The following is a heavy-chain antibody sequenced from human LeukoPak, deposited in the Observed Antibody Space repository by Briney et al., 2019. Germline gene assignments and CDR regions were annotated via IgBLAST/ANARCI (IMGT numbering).Heavy chain of an antibody. CDR2: IYYSGST. D-gene: IGHD3-3*01. CDR3: ARAEREDYDFWSGPYYFDY. Sequence: PSETLSLTCTVSGGSISSYYWSWIRQPPGKGLEWIGYIYYSGSTNYNPSLKSRVTISVDKSKNQFSLKLSSVTAADTAVYYCARAEREDYDFWSGPYYFDYWGQGTLVTVSS. CDR1: GGSISSYY. J-gene: IGHJ4*02. V-gene: IGHV4-59*01.